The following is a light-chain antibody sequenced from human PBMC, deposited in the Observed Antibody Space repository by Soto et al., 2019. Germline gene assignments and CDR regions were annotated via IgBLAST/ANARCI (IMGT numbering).Light chain of an antibody. V-gene: IGLV2-23*01. CDR2: EGS. CDR1: SSDVGSYNL. CDR3: CSYAGSRASSYV. J-gene: IGLJ1*01. Sequence: QSALTQPASVSGSPGQSITISCTGTSSDVGSYNLVSWYQQNPGKAPKLMIYEGSKRPSGVSNRFSGSKSGNTASLTISGLQAEDEADYFCCSYAGSRASSYVFGTGTKLTVL.